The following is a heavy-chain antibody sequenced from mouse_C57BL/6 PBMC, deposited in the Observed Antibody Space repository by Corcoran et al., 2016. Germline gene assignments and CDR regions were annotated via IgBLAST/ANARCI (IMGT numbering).Heavy chain of an antibody. CDR1: GYTFTDYY. V-gene: IGHV1-26*01. D-gene: IGHD1-1*01. Sequence: EVQLQQSGPELVKPGASVKISCKASGYTFTDYYMNWVKQSHGKSLEWMGDINPNNGGTSYNQKFKGKATLTVDMSSRTAYMELRSLTSEDSAVYYCARSKYYGSSYGYLGQGTTLAVSS. CDR2: INPNNGGT. J-gene: IGHJ2*01. CDR3: ARSKYYGSSYGY.